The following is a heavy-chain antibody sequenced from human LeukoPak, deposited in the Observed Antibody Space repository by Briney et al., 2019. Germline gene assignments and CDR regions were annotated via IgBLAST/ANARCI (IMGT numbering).Heavy chain of an antibody. CDR2: IYSGYST. J-gene: IGHJ4*02. V-gene: IGHV3-53*04. D-gene: IGHD3-22*01. CDR1: GFTVSSNY. CDR3: AVRYDSSGHYYFDY. Sequence: GGSLRLSCAASGFTVSSNYMVWVRQAPGKGLEWVSVIYSGYSTDYADSVKGRFTISRHNSKNTLYLQMNSLRAEDTAVYYCAVRYDSSGHYYFDYWGQGTLVTVSS.